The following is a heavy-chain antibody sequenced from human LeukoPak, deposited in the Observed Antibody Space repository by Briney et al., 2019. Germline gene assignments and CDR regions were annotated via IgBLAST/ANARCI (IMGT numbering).Heavy chain of an antibody. CDR2: ISYDGSNK. CDR1: GFTFSNAW. V-gene: IGHV3-30*03. D-gene: IGHD3-22*01. CDR3: ARDQNGYYDSSGPLGTPDYYYYMDV. Sequence: GGSLRLSCAASGFTFSNAWMSWVRQAPGKGLEWVAVISYDGSNKYYADSVKGRFTISRDNSKNTLYLQMNSLRAEDTAVYYCARDQNGYYDSSGPLGTPDYYYYMDVWGKGTTVTMSS. J-gene: IGHJ6*03.